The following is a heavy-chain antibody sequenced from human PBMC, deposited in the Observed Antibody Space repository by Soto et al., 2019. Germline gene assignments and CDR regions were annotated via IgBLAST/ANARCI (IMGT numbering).Heavy chain of an antibody. J-gene: IGHJ6*02. CDR2: LPERGSSP. V-gene: IGHV3-23*01. Sequence: GSLRLSCAGSGFTFSSYEMNWVRQAPGKGLEWVSALPERGSSPYYADSVKGRFTISRDNSKNSLYLQMNSLRAEDTAVYYCAKMTSGSYGRNYGMDVWGQGTTVTVSS. CDR1: GFTFSSYE. CDR3: AKMTSGSYGRNYGMDV. D-gene: IGHD5-18*01.